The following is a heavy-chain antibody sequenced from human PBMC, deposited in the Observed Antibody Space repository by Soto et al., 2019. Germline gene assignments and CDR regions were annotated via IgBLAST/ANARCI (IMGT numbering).Heavy chain of an antibody. J-gene: IGHJ4*02. CDR2: ISYDGSNK. V-gene: IGHV3-30-3*01. CDR3: ARDHCSGGSCYLDY. Sequence: QVQLVESGGGVVQPGSSLRLSCPASGFTFSSYAMHWVRQAPGKGLEWVAVISYDGSNKYYADSVKGRFTISRDNAKNTLYLQMNSLRAEDTAVYYWARDHCSGGSCYLDYWGQGTLVTVSS. D-gene: IGHD2-15*01. CDR1: GFTFSSYA.